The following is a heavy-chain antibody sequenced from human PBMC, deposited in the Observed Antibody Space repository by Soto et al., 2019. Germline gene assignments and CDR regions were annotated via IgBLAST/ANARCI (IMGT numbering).Heavy chain of an antibody. CDR1: GFTFSSYA. D-gene: IGHD3-22*01. CDR3: AKALLDYDSSGYYYGPPAGI. V-gene: IGHV3-23*01. Sequence: GGSLRLSCAASGFTFSSYAMSWVRQAPGKGLEWVSAISGSGGSTYYADSVKGRFTISRDNSKNTLYLQMNSLRAEDTAVYYCAKALLDYDSSGYYYGPPAGIWGQGTMVTVSS. CDR2: ISGSGGST. J-gene: IGHJ3*02.